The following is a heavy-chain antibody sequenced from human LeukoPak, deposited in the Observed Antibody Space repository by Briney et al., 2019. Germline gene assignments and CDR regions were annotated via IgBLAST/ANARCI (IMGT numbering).Heavy chain of an antibody. D-gene: IGHD3-22*01. Sequence: SETLSLTCTVSGYSISSGYYWNWIRQPPGKGLEWIGNIFYSGSTRYTPSLKSRVTISVDTSKNQVSLKLTSVSAADTAVYYCARYDSSGFYQYYIDYWGQGTLVTVSS. V-gene: IGHV4-38-2*02. CDR2: IFYSGST. J-gene: IGHJ4*02. CDR3: ARYDSSGFYQYYIDY. CDR1: GYSISSGYY.